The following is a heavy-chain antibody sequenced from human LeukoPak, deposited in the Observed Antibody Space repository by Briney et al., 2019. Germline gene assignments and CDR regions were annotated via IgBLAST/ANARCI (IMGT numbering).Heavy chain of an antibody. Sequence: GGSLRLSCAASGFTFSSYGMHWVRQAPGKGLEWVAVISYDGSNKYYADSVKGRFTISRDNSKNTLYLQMNSLRAEDTAVYYCAKGSVLWFGEPIPCFDYWGQGTLVTVSS. J-gene: IGHJ4*02. CDR1: GFTFSSYG. V-gene: IGHV3-30*18. D-gene: IGHD3-10*01. CDR2: ISYDGSNK. CDR3: AKGSVLWFGEPIPCFDY.